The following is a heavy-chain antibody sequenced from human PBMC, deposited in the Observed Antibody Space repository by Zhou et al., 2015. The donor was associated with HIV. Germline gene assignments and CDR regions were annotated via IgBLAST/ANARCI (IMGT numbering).Heavy chain of an antibody. CDR3: ARDSDIVVVPAAMSSGWFDP. Sequence: QVQLVQSGAEVKKPGSSVKVSCKASGGTFSSYAISWVRQAPGQGLEWMGGIIPIFGTANYAQKFQGRVTITADESTSTAYMELSSLRSEDTAVYYCARDSDIVVVPAAMSSGWFDPWDQGTLVTVSS. CDR2: IIPIFGTA. V-gene: IGHV1-69*01. J-gene: IGHJ5*02. D-gene: IGHD2-2*01. CDR1: GGTFSSYA.